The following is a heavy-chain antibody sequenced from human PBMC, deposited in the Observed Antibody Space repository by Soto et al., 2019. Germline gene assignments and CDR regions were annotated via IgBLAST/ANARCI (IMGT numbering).Heavy chain of an antibody. J-gene: IGHJ5*02. V-gene: IGHV1-8*01. CDR3: ARGMSDGSGDVS. CDR2: MGPNSGNT. CDR1: GYTFTNYD. Sequence: QVQLVQSGAEVKKPGASVKVSCKTSGYTFTNYDINWVRQAPGQGLEWMGWMGPNSGNTGFAPKLQGRVTLTRNTSITTSYMELSRLRSEDTAVYSCARGMSDGSGDVSWGQGTLVTVSS.